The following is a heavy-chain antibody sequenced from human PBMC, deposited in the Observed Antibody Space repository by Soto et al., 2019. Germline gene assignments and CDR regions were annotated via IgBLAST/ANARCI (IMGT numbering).Heavy chain of an antibody. CDR3: ARRITGTTSLRGVYDY. Sequence: QVQLVQSGAEVKKPGSSVKVSCKASGGTFSSYAISWVRQAPGQGLEWMGGIIPIFGTANYAQKFQGRVTITADKSTSTAYMELSSLRSEDTAVYYCARRITGTTSLRGVYDYWGQGILVTVSS. J-gene: IGHJ4*02. V-gene: IGHV1-69*06. CDR2: IIPIFGTA. CDR1: GGTFSSYA. D-gene: IGHD1-20*01.